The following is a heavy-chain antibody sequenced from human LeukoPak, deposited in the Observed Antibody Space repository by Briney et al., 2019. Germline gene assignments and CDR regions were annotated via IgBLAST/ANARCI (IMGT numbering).Heavy chain of an antibody. V-gene: IGHV1-2*02. CDR3: ARIGYSSSWYDAFDI. J-gene: IGHJ3*02. Sequence: ASVKVSCKASGGTFSSYTISWVRQAPGQGLEWMGWINPNSGGTNYAQKFQGRVTMTRDTSISTAYMGLSRLRSDDTAVYYCARIGYSSSWYDAFDIWGQGTMVTVSS. CDR1: GGTFSSYT. D-gene: IGHD6-13*01. CDR2: INPNSGGT.